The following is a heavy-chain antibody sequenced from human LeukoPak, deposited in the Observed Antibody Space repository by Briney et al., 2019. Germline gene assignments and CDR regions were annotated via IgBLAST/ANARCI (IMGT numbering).Heavy chain of an antibody. J-gene: IGHJ6*02. CDR3: ATTSIAAAPPLYYYYYGMDV. CDR2: INHSGST. CDR1: GGPFSGYY. V-gene: IGHV4-34*01. Sequence: SETLSLTCAVYGGPFSGYYWSWIRQPPGKGLEWIGEINHSGSTNYNPSLKSRVTISVDTSKNQFSLKLSSVTAADTAVYYCATTSIAAAPPLYYYYYGMDVWGQGTTVTVSS. D-gene: IGHD6-13*01.